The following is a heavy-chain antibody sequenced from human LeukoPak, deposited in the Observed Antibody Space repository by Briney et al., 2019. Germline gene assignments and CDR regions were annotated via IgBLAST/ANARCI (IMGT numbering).Heavy chain of an antibody. V-gene: IGHV3-7*01. CDR3: TRDEGATVATYRFDF. Sequence: PGGSLRLSCEASGFDFRNYYMSWVRQAPGEGLEWLANIKYDGTYTNYKDSVKGRPTLSRDNAKNSVYLQMNSLRAEDTAVYYCTRDEGATVATYRFDFWGRGTLVTVSS. J-gene: IGHJ4*02. CDR1: GFDFRNYY. D-gene: IGHD4-23*01. CDR2: IKYDGTYT.